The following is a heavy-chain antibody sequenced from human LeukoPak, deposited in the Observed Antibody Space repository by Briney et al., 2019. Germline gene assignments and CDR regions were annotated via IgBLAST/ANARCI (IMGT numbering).Heavy chain of an antibody. CDR3: ARTMVRGTYYFDD. V-gene: IGHV4-59*08. Sequence: SETLSLTCTVSGGSISSYYWSWIRQPPGKGLEWIGYIYYSGSTNYNPSLKSRVTISVDTSKNQFSLKLRSVTAADTAVYYCARTMVRGTYYFDDWGQGTLVTVSS. D-gene: IGHD3-10*01. CDR2: IYYSGST. CDR1: GGSISSYY. J-gene: IGHJ4*02.